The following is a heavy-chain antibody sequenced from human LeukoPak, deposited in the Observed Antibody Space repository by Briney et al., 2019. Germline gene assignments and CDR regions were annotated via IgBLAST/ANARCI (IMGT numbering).Heavy chain of an antibody. Sequence: ASVKVSCKVSGYTLTELSMHWVRQAPGKGLEWMGGFDPEDGETIYAQKFQGRVTMTRDVSTNTVYMELSSLRSDDTAVYYCARDLNNFYYMDVWGKGTTVIVSS. D-gene: IGHD2/OR15-2a*01. CDR3: ARDLNNFYYMDV. CDR2: FDPEDGET. V-gene: IGHV1-24*01. CDR1: GYTLTELS. J-gene: IGHJ6*03.